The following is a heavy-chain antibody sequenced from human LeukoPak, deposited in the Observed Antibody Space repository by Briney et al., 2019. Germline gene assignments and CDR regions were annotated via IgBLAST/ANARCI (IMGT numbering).Heavy chain of an antibody. D-gene: IGHD2-15*01. J-gene: IGHJ6*03. CDR3: AKVLLRALDYMDV. CDR2: ISGSGGST. Sequence: GGSLRLSCAASGFTFSSYGMSWVRQAPGKGLEWISGISGSGGSTYYADSVKGQFTISRDNSKSTLYLQMNNLRADDTAVYYCAKVLLRALDYMDVWGKGTTVTVSS. CDR1: GFTFSSYG. V-gene: IGHV3-23*01.